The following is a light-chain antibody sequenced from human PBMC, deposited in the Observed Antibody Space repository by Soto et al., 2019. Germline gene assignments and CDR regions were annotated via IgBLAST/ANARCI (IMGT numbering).Light chain of an antibody. CDR1: QSISNY. CDR2: AAS. V-gene: IGKV1-16*01. J-gene: IGKJ5*01. Sequence: DIQMTQSPSSLSASVGDRVIITCRTSQSISNYLNWYQHKPGKAPKVLISAASNLQSGVPSRFSGSGSGTEFTLTISSLQPEDFATYYCHQYNTYPLTFGQGTRLEIK. CDR3: HQYNTYPLT.